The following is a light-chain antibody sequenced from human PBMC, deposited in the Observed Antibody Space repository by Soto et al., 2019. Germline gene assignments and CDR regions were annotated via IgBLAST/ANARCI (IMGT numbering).Light chain of an antibody. CDR1: QDIRKD. V-gene: IGKV1-6*01. CDR3: LQDDSYVQT. CDR2: GAS. J-gene: IGKJ1*01. Sequence: AIQMTQSPSSLSASVGDRVTITCRASQDIRKDLGWYQQKAGKAPKVLIYGASTLQSGVPSRFSGSGSGTDFTLTIGSLQPEDFATYYCLQDDSYVQTFGQGTKVELK.